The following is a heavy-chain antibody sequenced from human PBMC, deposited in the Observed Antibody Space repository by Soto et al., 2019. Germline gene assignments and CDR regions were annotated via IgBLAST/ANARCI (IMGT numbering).Heavy chain of an antibody. CDR1: GFTFDDYA. V-gene: IGHV3-9*01. CDR2: INWNSGSI. Sequence: QPGGSLRLSCAASGFTFDDYAMHWVRQAPGKGLEWVSGINWNSGSIGYADSVKGRFTISRDNAKNSLYLQMNSLRAEDTAVYYCARAFGIWGQGTMVTVSS. J-gene: IGHJ3*02. CDR3: ARAFGI.